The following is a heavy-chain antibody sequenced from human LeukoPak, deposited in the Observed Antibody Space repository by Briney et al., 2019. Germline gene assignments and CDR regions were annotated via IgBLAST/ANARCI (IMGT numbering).Heavy chain of an antibody. J-gene: IGHJ1*01. CDR1: GFPFNTYT. CDR3: AKGGSHFQH. D-gene: IGHD2-15*01. CDR2: ISNDNNYI. Sequence: KSGGSLRLSCAASGFPFNTYTMNWVRQAPGQGLEWVSSISNDNNYIYYAESVKGRFTISRDYAKSSLFLQMNSLRVEDTAVYYCAKGGSHFQHWGQGTLVTVSS. V-gene: IGHV3-21*06.